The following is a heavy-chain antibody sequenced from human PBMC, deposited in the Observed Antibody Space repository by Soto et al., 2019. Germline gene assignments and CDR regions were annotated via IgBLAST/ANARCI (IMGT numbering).Heavy chain of an antibody. D-gene: IGHD3-22*01. CDR1: GGTFSSYA. V-gene: IGHV1-69*13. J-gene: IGHJ4*02. CDR3: ARGVGYDSSGSFDY. CDR2: IVPIFGTA. Sequence: ASVKVSCKASGGTFSSYAISWVRQAPGQGLEWMGGIVPIFGTANYAQKFQGRVTITADESTSTAYMELSSLRSEDTAVYYCARGVGYDSSGSFDYWGQGTLVTVSS.